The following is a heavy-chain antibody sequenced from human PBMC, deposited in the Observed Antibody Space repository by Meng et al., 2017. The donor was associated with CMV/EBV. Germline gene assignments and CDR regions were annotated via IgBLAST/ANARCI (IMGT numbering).Heavy chain of an antibody. Sequence: SQTLSLTCAVYGGSFSGYYWSWIRQPPGKGLEWIGEINHSGSTNYNPSLKSRVTISVDTSKNQFSLKLSSVTAADTAVYYCARALRFLEWLPDYWGQGTLVTVSS. D-gene: IGHD3-3*01. CDR3: ARALRFLEWLPDY. V-gene: IGHV4-34*01. J-gene: IGHJ4*02. CDR2: INHSGST. CDR1: GGSFSGYY.